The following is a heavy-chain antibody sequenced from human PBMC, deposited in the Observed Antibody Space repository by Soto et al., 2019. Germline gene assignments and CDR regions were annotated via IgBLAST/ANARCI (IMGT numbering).Heavy chain of an antibody. D-gene: IGHD1-1*01. CDR1: GYSFTSYD. CDR3: ARVPRGPTGY. J-gene: IGHJ4*02. CDR2: MNPNTGYT. V-gene: IGHV1-8*01. Sequence: ASVKVSCKSSGYSFTSYDINCVRQATGQGLEWMGYMNPNTGYTGYAQKFQGRVTMTTNTSISTAYMELSSLRSEDTAVYYCARVPRGPTGYWGQGTLVTVSS.